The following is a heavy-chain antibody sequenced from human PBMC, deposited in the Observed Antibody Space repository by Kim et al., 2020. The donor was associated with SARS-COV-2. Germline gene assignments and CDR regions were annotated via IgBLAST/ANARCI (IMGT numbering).Heavy chain of an antibody. D-gene: IGHD5-12*01. J-gene: IGHJ4*02. CDR3: ARDEGGYDFDY. V-gene: IGHV3-7*01. Sequence: KNYVDSVTGRFTISRDNAKNSLYLQMNSLRAEDTAVYYCARDEGGYDFDYWGQGTLVTVSS. CDR2: K.